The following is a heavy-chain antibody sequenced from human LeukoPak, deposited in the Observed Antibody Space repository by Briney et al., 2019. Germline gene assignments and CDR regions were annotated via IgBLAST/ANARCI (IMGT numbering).Heavy chain of an antibody. V-gene: IGHV1-8*01. CDR3: ARGNLKDTAMEY. D-gene: IGHD5-18*01. J-gene: IGHJ4*02. CDR2: MNPNSGNT. CDR1: GYTFTSYD. Sequence: GASVKVSCKASGYTFTSYDINWVRQATGQGLEWMGWMNPNSGNTDYAQKFQGRVTMTRNTSISTAYMELSSLRSDDAAVYYCARGNLKDTAMEYWGQGTLVTVSS.